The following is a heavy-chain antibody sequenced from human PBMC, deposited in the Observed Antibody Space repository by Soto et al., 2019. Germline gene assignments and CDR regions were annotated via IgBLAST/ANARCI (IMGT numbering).Heavy chain of an antibody. J-gene: IGHJ4*02. CDR3: ARASSRWGSEAAY. CDR1: GLTVSGNY. Sequence: EVQLVESGGGLIQPGGSLTLSCAASGLTVSGNYMGWVRQAPGKGLEWVSGIYSDVTTIDADSVKGRFTIFRDNSQNTLYLQMNNLRPEDTAVYHCARASSRWGSEAAYWGQGTLVTVSS. D-gene: IGHD7-27*01. V-gene: IGHV3-53*01. CDR2: IYSDVTT.